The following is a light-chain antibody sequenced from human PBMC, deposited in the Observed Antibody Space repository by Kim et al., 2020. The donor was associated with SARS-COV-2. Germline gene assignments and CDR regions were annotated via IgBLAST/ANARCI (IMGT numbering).Light chain of an antibody. CDR3: QQSYSCPYT. V-gene: IGKV1-39*01. Sequence: DIQMTQSPSTLSASVGNRVTITCRASQTINTYVNWNQQKPGKAPHILISSASSLQSGLPSRFSGSDSGPVFTLSFIILPPEDFAPYYSQQSYSCPYTFGQGPKLEI. J-gene: IGKJ2*01. CDR1: QTINTY. CDR2: SAS.